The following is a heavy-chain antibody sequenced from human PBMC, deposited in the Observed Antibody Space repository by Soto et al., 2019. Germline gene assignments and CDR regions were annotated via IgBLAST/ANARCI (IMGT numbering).Heavy chain of an antibody. V-gene: IGHV3-11*01. CDR2: ISSSGSTR. CDR1: GFTFSDYY. J-gene: IGHJ6*02. Sequence: QEQLVESGGGLVKPGGSLRLSCAASGFTFSDYYMRWIRQAPGKGLEWVAYISSSGSTRYYADSVKGRFTISRDNAKHSLSLHPTTLGAEDTAVYYCASGNMVVPLVDYYGMDVLGQGATVSVSS. D-gene: IGHD2-15*01. CDR3: ASGNMVVPLVDYYGMDV.